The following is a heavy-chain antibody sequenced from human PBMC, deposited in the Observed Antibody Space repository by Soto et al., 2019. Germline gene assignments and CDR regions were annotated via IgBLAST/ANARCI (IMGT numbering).Heavy chain of an antibody. Sequence: PGGSLRLSCAASGFTFSSYAMHWVRQAPGKGLEWVAVISYDGSNKYYADSVKGRFTISRDNSKNTLYLQMNSLRAEDTAVYYCARSDGDYEPFRYYYGMDVWGQGTTVTVSS. D-gene: IGHD4-17*01. J-gene: IGHJ6*02. CDR3: ARSDGDYEPFRYYYGMDV. CDR2: ISYDGSNK. CDR1: GFTFSSYA. V-gene: IGHV3-30-3*01.